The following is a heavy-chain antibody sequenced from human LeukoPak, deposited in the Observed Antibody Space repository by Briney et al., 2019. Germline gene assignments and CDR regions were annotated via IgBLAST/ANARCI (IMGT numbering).Heavy chain of an antibody. J-gene: IGHJ4*02. CDR3: ATWKNTYYYDSRGSRPFDY. CDR2: IYYSGST. Sequence: SETLSLTCTVSGGSISSSSYYWGWIRQPPGKGLEWIGSIYYSGSTYYNPSLKSRVTISVDTSKNQFSLKLSSVTAADTAVYYCATWKNTYYYDSRGSRPFDYWGQGTLVTVSS. V-gene: IGHV4-39*01. CDR1: GGSISSSSYY. D-gene: IGHD3-22*01.